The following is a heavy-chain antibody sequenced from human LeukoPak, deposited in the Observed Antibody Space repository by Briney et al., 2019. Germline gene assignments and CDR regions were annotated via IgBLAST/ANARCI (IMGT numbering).Heavy chain of an antibody. CDR3: ARENSHYYGSGPLPFDY. J-gene: IGHJ4*02. Sequence: SETLSLTCAVYGGSFSGYYWSWIRQPPGKGLEWIGEINHSGSTNYNPSLKSRVTISVDTSKNQFSLKLSSVTAADTAVYYCARENSHYYGSGPLPFDYWGQGTLVTVSS. V-gene: IGHV4-34*01. D-gene: IGHD3-10*01. CDR2: INHSGST. CDR1: GGSFSGYY.